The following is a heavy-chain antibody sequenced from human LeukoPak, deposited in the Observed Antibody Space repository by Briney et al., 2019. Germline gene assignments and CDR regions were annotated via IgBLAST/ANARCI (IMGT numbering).Heavy chain of an antibody. Sequence: GGSLRLSCAISGFTVSSNYMSWVRQAPGKGLEWVSAISGGGERAFYADSVKGRFTISRDNSKNILYLQMNSLTADDTAIYYCGKDGGQYSSGPEFDPRGQRALVTVSS. D-gene: IGHD6-19*01. CDR3: GKDGGQYSSGPEFDP. V-gene: IGHV3-23*01. CDR1: GFTVSSNY. J-gene: IGHJ5*02. CDR2: ISGGGERA.